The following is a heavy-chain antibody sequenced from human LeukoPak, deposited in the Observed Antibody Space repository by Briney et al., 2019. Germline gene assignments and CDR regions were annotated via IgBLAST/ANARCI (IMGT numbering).Heavy chain of an antibody. CDR1: GDSVSRNGIA. V-gene: IGHV6-1*01. CDR2: TYYRSRWYY. Sequence: SQTLSLTCAISGDSVSRNGIAWNWVRQSPSRGLECLGRTYYRSRWYYDYTVSVKSRITINPDTSKNQSSLQLNSVTPEDTAVYYCARTYSGSYDYWGQGTLVTVSS. D-gene: IGHD1-26*01. J-gene: IGHJ4*02. CDR3: ARTYSGSYDY.